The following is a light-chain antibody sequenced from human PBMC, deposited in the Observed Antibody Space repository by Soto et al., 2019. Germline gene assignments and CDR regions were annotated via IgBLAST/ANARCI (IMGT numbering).Light chain of an antibody. CDR2: GVS. CDR3: QQYGSSPH. CDR1: QSVSSGH. V-gene: IGKV3-20*01. J-gene: IGKJ4*01. Sequence: ENVLTQSPGTLSLSPGGRATLSCRASQSVSSGHLAWYQQKPGQAPRLLIYGVSSRATGIPDRFSGSGSGTDFALTISRLEPEDFAVYYCQQYGSSPHFGGGTKVEIK.